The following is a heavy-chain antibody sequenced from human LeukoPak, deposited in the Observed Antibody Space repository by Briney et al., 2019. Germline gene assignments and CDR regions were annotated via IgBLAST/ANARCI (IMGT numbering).Heavy chain of an antibody. D-gene: IGHD3-22*01. Sequence: SETLSLTCAVYGGSFSGYYWTWIRQTPEKGLEWIGEMNPSGSTNYNPSLKSRVTISVDTSKNHLSLELSSVTAADTAVYYCARGRQDVTMIVVVMTAVSYYLDVWGKGTTVTVS. CDR2: MNPSGST. CDR3: ARGRQDVTMIVVVMTAVSYYLDV. J-gene: IGHJ6*03. CDR1: GGSFSGYY. V-gene: IGHV4-34*01.